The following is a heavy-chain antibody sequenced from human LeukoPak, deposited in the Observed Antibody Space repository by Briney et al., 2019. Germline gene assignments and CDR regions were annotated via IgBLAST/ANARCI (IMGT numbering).Heavy chain of an antibody. CDR2: IKHDGSET. Sequence: GSLILSCVASRLTFRNYWVSWDRQAPGKGLEWVANIKHDGSETNYVDSVKGRFTISRDNAKNSMYLQMNSLGADDTAVYYCGSLYWGQGTLVTVPS. CDR3: GSLY. V-gene: IGHV3-7*03. J-gene: IGHJ4*02. CDR1: RLTFRNYW.